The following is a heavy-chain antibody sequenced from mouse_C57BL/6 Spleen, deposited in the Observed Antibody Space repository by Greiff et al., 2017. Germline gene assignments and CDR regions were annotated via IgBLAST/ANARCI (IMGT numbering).Heavy chain of an antibody. J-gene: IGHJ2*01. D-gene: IGHD1-1*01. CDR1: GYTFTGYW. Sequence: QVQLQQSGAELMKPGASVKLSCKATGYTFTGYWIEWVKQRPGHGLEWIGEILPGSGSTNYNEKFKGKATFTSDTSSNTAYMQLSSLTTEYSAIYYCARLGITTVVLYYFDYWGQGTTLTVSS. V-gene: IGHV1-9*01. CDR3: ARLGITTVVLYYFDY. CDR2: ILPGSGST.